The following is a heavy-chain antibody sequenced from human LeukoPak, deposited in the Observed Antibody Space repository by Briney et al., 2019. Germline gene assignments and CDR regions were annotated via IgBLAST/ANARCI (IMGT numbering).Heavy chain of an antibody. CDR2: ISSSSSYI. Sequence: GGSLRLSCAASGFTFSSYSKKWVRQAPGKGLEWVSSISSSSSYIHSADSVRGRFTISRDNAKNSLFLQMNSLRAEDTAVYYCARDEWGDAFDIWGQGTMVTVFS. CDR3: ARDEWGDAFDI. V-gene: IGHV3-21*01. D-gene: IGHD1-26*01. CDR1: GFTFSSYS. J-gene: IGHJ3*02.